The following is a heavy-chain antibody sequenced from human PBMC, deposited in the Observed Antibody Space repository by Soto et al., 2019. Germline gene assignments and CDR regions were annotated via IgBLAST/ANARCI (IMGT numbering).Heavy chain of an antibody. J-gene: IGHJ6*02. CDR2: ISWNSGSI. CDR3: AKDSRWFGDKYYYYGMDV. V-gene: IGHV3-9*01. Sequence: EVQLVESGGGLVQPGRSLRLSCAASGFTLDDYAMHWVRQAPGKGLEWVSGISWNSGSIGYADSVKGRFTISRGNAKNSLYLQMNSLRAEDTALYYCAKDSRWFGDKYYYYGMDVWGQGTTVTVSS. D-gene: IGHD3-10*01. CDR1: GFTLDDYA.